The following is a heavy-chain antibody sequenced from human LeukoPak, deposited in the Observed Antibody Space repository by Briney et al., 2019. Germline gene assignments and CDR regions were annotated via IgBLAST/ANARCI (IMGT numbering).Heavy chain of an antibody. D-gene: IGHD6-19*01. J-gene: IGHJ4*02. CDR1: AFTFSDYW. CDR3: ARGRSSGWADPIY. Sequence: GGSLRLSCAASAFTFSDYWMLWVRQVPGKGLVWVSRINSDGSRTAYADSVKGRFTISRDNAKNTLYLQMNSLRAEDTAVYYCARGRSSGWADPIYWGQGTLVTVSS. V-gene: IGHV3-74*01. CDR2: INSDGSRT.